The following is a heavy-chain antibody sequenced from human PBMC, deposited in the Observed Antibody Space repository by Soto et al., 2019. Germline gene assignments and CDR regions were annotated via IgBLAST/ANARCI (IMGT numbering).Heavy chain of an antibody. CDR2: ISSSSSTI. Sequence: EVQLVESGGGLVQPGGSLRLSCAASGFTFSSYSMNWVRQAPGKGLEWVSYISSSSSTIYYADSVKGRFTISRDNAKKSLYLQLNTLRDEDTAVYYCARETSELGMDYYYGMDVWGQGTTLTVSS. CDR3: ARETSELGMDYYYGMDV. V-gene: IGHV3-48*02. D-gene: IGHD1-20*01. CDR1: GFTFSSYS. J-gene: IGHJ6*02.